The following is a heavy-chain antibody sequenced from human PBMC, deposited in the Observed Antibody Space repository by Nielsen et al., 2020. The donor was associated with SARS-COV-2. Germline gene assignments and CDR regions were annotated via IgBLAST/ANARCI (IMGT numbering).Heavy chain of an antibody. D-gene: IGHD3-10*01. Sequence: GSLRLSCAASGFTFSAYYMTWIRQAPGKGLEWLSYISDSGAYTTYADSVKGRFTISRDNAKNSLFLQMNSLSADDTAVYYCARNGGGYYGSGERLSYYYYGMDVWGQGTTVTVSS. CDR1: GFTFSAYY. J-gene: IGHJ6*02. CDR2: ISDSGAYT. V-gene: IGHV3-11*03. CDR3: ARNGGGYYGSGERLSYYYYGMDV.